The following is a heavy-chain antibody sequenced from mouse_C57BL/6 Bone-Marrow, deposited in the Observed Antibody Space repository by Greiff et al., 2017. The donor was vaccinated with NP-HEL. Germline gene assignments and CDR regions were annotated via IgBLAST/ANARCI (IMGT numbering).Heavy chain of an antibody. CDR2: IWRGGST. V-gene: IGHV2-5*01. CDR3: AKVDGYYDYAMDY. J-gene: IGHJ4*01. Sequence: VKLQESGPGLVQPSQSLSITCTVSGFSLTSYGVHWVRQSPGKGLEWLGVIWRGGSTDYNAAFMSRLSITKDNSKSQVFFKMNSLQADDTAIYYCAKVDGYYDYAMDYWGQGTSVTVSS. D-gene: IGHD2-3*01. CDR1: GFSLTSYG.